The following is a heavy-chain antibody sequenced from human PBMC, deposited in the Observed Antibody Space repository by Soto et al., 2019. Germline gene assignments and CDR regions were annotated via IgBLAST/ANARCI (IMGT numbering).Heavy chain of an antibody. CDR2: IYPGDSDT. J-gene: IGHJ6*02. V-gene: IGHV5-51*01. CDR3: ARQGLIAVTNDYYYGMDF. Sequence: GESLNISCKGSGSSFTSYWIGWVRQMPGKGLEWMGIIYPGDSDTRYSPSFPGQVTISADKSISTAYLQWSSLKASDTAMYYCARQGLIAVTNDYYYGMDFWGQGTTVTVSS. D-gene: IGHD4-17*01. CDR1: GSSFTSYW.